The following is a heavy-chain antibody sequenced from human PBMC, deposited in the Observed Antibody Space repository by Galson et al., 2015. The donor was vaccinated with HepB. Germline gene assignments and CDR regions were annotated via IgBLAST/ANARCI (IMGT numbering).Heavy chain of an antibody. Sequence: SLRLSCAASGFTFSDSSMHWVRQTPGKGLEYVSGIDSNGGSTPYADSVKGRFTTSRDNSKNTLYLQMSSLRAEDTAVYYCVNMGLRVSPLDYWGQGTLVTVSS. CDR2: IDSNGGST. CDR3: VNMGLRVSPLDY. CDR1: GFTFSDSS. J-gene: IGHJ4*02. D-gene: IGHD3-10*01. V-gene: IGHV3-64D*06.